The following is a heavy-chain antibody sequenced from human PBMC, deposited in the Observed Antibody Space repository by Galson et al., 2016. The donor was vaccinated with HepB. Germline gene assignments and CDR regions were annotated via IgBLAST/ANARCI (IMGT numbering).Heavy chain of an antibody. CDR1: GYTFTKYY. CDR3: ARDVGSHAIDS. CDR2: IDPSGGST. J-gene: IGHJ4*02. Sequence: SVKVSCKASGYTFTKYYIHWVRQAPGQGLEWMGIIDPSGGSTSYAQKFQGRVTMTRDTSTSTVYMELSSLRPGDTAGYYCARDVGSHAIDSWGQGTLVTVSS. V-gene: IGHV1-46*01. D-gene: IGHD1-26*01.